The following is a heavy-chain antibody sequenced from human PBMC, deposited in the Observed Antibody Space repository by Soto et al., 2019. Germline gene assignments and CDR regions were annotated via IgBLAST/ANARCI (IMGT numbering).Heavy chain of an antibody. CDR3: ARSGYSGYGPMDV. V-gene: IGHV1-18*04. J-gene: IGHJ6*02. CDR1: GYSFTSYG. D-gene: IGHD5-12*01. CDR2: ISAYNGNT. Sequence: PGESLKISCKGSGYSFTSYGISWVRQAPGQGLEWMGWISAYNGNTNYAQKLQGRVTMTTDTSTSTAYMELRSLRSDDTAVYYCARSGYSGYGPMDVWGQGTTVTVSS.